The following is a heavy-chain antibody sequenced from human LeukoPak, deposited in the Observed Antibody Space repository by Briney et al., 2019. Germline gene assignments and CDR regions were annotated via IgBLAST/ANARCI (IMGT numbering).Heavy chain of an antibody. CDR2: INHSGST. Sequence: PETLSLTCAVYGGSFSGYYWSWIRQPPGKGLEWIGEINHSGSTNYNPSLKSRVTISVDTSKNQFSPKLSSVTAADTAVYYCARVTPKISSGWSQYFQHWGQGTLVTVSS. CDR3: ARVTPKISSGWSQYFQH. D-gene: IGHD6-19*01. V-gene: IGHV4-34*01. J-gene: IGHJ1*01. CDR1: GGSFSGYY.